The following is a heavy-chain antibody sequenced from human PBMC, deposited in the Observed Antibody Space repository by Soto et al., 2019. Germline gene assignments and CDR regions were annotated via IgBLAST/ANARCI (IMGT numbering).Heavy chain of an antibody. CDR2: VSDNGGSRGGT. V-gene: IGHV3-23*01. CDR3: ARAKAVVIAALDI. J-gene: IGHJ3*02. Sequence: HPGGSLRLSCKASGFMFNNSAMTWVRQAPGQGLQWVASVSDNGGSRGGTYYADSVKGRSTISRDNSKNTLYLQLDSLTGADTAVYYCARAKAVVIAALDIWGQGTMVTVSS. D-gene: IGHD2-21*01. CDR1: GFMFNNSA.